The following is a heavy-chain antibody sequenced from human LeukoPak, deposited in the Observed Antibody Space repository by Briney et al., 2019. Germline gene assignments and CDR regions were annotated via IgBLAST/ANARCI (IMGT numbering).Heavy chain of an antibody. V-gene: IGHV3-23*01. Sequence: GASLRLSCDASGFTVNSYAMNWVRQAPGKGLEWVSVISASGDNTYYADSVKGRFTISRDDSKNTVYLQMNSLRADDTAVYHCAKGGRRHYGDYVAFWGQGTLVTVSS. D-gene: IGHD4-17*01. J-gene: IGHJ4*02. CDR1: GFTVNSYA. CDR2: ISASGDNT. CDR3: AKGGRRHYGDYVAF.